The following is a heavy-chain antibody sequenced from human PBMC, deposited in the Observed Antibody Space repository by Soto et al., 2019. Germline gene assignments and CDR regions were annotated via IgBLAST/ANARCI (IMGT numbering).Heavy chain of an antibody. CDR3: ARYYYDSTGYYPYYFDY. Sequence: QVQLVQSGAEVKKPGSSVKVSCKASGGTFSSYGFSWVRQAPRQGLEWMGGTIPLFAAPSYAQKFQGRVTCTADASASAAYMELRSLRSKDTALYYWARYYYDSTGYYPYYFDYWGQGTLVTVSS. J-gene: IGHJ4*02. CDR2: TIPLFAAP. CDR1: GGTFSSYG. D-gene: IGHD3-22*01. V-gene: IGHV1-69*01.